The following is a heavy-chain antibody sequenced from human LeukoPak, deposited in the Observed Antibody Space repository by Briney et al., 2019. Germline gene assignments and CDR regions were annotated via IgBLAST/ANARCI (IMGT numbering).Heavy chain of an antibody. CDR1: GYTFTGHN. CDR3: ARGAATGYYFDY. CDR2: INPNSGGT. V-gene: IGHV1-2*06. J-gene: IGHJ4*02. D-gene: IGHD6-25*01. Sequence: GASVKVSCKASGYTFTGHNIHWVRQVPGQGLEWMGRINPNSGGTNYAQKFQGRVTMTGDPSIRTVYVELSRLTPDDTAVYYCARGAATGYYFDYWGLGALVTVSS.